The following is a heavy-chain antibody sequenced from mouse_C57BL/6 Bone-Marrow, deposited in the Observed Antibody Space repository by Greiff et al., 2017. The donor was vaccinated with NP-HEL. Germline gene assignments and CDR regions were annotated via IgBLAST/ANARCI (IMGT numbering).Heavy chain of an antibody. V-gene: IGHV1-76*01. CDR1: GYTFTDYY. D-gene: IGHD1-1*01. CDR2: IYPGSGNT. CDR3: TGSTVEGPAIDY. J-gene: IGHJ2*01. Sequence: VQLQQSGAELVRPGASVKLSCKASGYTFTDYYINWVKQRPGQGLEWIARIYPGSGNTYYNEKFKGKATLTAEKSSSTAYMQLSSLTSEDSAVFFWTGSTVEGPAIDYWGQGTTLTVST.